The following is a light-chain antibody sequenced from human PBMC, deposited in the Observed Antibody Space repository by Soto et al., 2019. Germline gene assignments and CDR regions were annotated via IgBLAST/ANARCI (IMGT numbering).Light chain of an antibody. CDR1: SGSIASYY. CDR2: EYN. V-gene: IGLV6-57*04. Sequence: NFMLTQPHSVSESPGKTVTISCTRSSGSIASYYVQWYQQRPGSAPTTVIYEYNQRPSGVPDRFSGSIDSSSNSASLTISGLKTEDEADHYCQSYDSSNQALFGGGTKLTVL. CDR3: QSYDSSNQAL. J-gene: IGLJ2*01.